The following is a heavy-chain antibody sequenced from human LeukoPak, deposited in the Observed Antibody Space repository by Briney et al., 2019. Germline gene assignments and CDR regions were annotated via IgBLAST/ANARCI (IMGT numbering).Heavy chain of an antibody. CDR1: GGTFSSYA. D-gene: IGHD4-17*01. J-gene: IGHJ3*02. Sequence: SVKVSCKASGGTFSSYAISWVRQAPGQGLEWMGRIIPIFGTANYAQKFQGRVTVTTDESTSTAYMELSSLRSEDTAVYYCARDRPHTVTPFLGAFDIWGQGTMVTVSS. CDR3: ARDRPHTVTPFLGAFDI. V-gene: IGHV1-69*05. CDR2: IIPIFGTA.